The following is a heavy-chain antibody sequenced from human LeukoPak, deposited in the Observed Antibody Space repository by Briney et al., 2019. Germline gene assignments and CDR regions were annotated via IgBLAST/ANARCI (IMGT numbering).Heavy chain of an antibody. CDR2: ISGSGDST. V-gene: IGHV3-23*01. D-gene: IGHD2-2*01. Sequence: PGGSLRLSCAASGFTFSSHAMSWVRQAPGKGLEWVSVISGSGDSTFYADSVKGRFTISRDNSKNTLYLQMNSLRAEDTAVYYCAKTSWSANIIFDYWGQGTLVTVSS. CDR1: GFTFSSHA. CDR3: AKTSWSANIIFDY. J-gene: IGHJ4*02.